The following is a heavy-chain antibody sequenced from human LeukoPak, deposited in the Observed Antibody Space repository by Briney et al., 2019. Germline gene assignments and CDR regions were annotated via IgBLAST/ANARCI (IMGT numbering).Heavy chain of an antibody. V-gene: IGHV1-18*01. CDR2: ISAYNGNT. Sequence: ASVKVSCKASGYTFTSYGISWVRQAPGQGLAWMGRISAYNGNTNYSQTLQVRVTMTTDTSKSTAYMELRSMRSDDTAVYYCAILPYYYDSSGYSTELDYWGQGTLVTVSS. CDR3: AILPYYYDSSGYSTELDY. CDR1: GYTFTSYG. J-gene: IGHJ4*02. D-gene: IGHD3-22*01.